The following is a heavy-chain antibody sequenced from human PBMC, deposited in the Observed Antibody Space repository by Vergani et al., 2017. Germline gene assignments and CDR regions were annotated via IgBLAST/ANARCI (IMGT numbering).Heavy chain of an antibody. D-gene: IGHD2-15*01. CDR3: AREGGSEAVAFDY. J-gene: IGHJ4*02. V-gene: IGHV4-59*01. Sequence: QVQLQESGPGLVKPSETLSLTCTVSGGSISSYYWSWIRQPPGKGLDWIGYIYYSGSTNYNPPLKSRVTISVDTSKTQLSLKLSSVTAADTAVYYCAREGGSEAVAFDYWGQGTLVTVSS. CDR1: GGSISSYY. CDR2: IYYSGST.